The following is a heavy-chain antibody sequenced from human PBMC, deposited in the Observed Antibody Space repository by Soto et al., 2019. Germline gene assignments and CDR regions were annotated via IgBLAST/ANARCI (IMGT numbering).Heavy chain of an antibody. J-gene: IGHJ3*02. CDR2: IIPIFGTS. Sequence: QVQLVQSGAEVKKPGSSVKVSCKASGGSFSTYSISWVRQAPGQGLEWMGGIIPIFGTSNYAQKFQGRVTITADKSTNTAYMELSSLRSEDTAVYYCAITYGDYVVGAFDIWGQGTRVTVSS. CDR3: AITYGDYVVGAFDI. CDR1: GGSFSTYS. D-gene: IGHD4-17*01. V-gene: IGHV1-69*06.